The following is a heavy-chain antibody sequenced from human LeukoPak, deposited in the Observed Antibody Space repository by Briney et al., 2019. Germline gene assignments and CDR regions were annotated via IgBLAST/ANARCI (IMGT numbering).Heavy chain of an antibody. CDR2: IIPYFGTS. CDR3: TRDAGDYGGSGSYPDY. J-gene: IGHJ4*02. Sequence: ASVKVSCKASGYTFTSYGVSWVRQAPGQGLEWMGQIIPYFGTSNYAQNFQGRVTLTADEATNTAYMELNRLRSDDTAVYYCTRDAGDYGGSGSYPDYWGQGTLVTVSS. V-gene: IGHV1-69*13. D-gene: IGHD3-10*01. CDR1: GYTFTSYG.